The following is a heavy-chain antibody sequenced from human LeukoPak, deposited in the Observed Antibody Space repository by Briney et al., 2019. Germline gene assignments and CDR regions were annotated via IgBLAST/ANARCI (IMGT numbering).Heavy chain of an antibody. CDR1: GFAFSSYA. Sequence: WGSLRPSCAAFGFAFSSYAMSWGRQAPGKGVGGGSGFSASGGSTYYADSVKGRFTISRDNSKNTVYLQMNSLRVDDTAVYYCARAVGGVDAKGDALDIWGQGTMVTVSS. CDR2: FSASGGST. V-gene: IGHV3-23*01. D-gene: IGHD3-16*01. J-gene: IGHJ3*02. CDR3: ARAVGGVDAKGDALDI.